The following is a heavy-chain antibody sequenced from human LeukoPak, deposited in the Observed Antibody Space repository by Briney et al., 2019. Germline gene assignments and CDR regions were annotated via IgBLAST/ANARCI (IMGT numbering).Heavy chain of an antibody. CDR1: GFTVSSNY. J-gene: IGHJ5*02. Sequence: PGGSLRLSCAASGFTVSSNYMSWLRQPPGKGLEWIGYIYYTGSTNYNPSLNSRVTISLDTSKNQFSLKLSSVTAADTAVYYCARAQWEIRRSNWFDPWGQGTLVTVSS. CDR2: IYYTGST. D-gene: IGHD1-26*01. CDR3: ARAQWEIRRSNWFDP. V-gene: IGHV4-59*02.